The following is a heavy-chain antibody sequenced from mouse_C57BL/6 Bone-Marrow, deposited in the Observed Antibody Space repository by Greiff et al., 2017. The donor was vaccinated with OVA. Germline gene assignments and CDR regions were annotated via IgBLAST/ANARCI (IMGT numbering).Heavy chain of an antibody. CDR1: GFSFNTYA. D-gene: IGHD1-1*01. CDR3: VRGYYGSRYYFDY. CDR2: IRSKSNNYAT. Sequence: EVQLQESGGGLVQPKGSLKLSCAASGFSFNTYAMNWVRQAPGKGLEWVARIRSKSNNYATYYADSVKDRFTISRDDSESMLYLQMNNLKTEDTAMDYCVRGYYGSRYYFDYWGQGTTLTVSS. J-gene: IGHJ2*01. V-gene: IGHV10-1*01.